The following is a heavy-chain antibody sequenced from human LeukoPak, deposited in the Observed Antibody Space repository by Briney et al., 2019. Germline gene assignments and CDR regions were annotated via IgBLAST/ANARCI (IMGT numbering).Heavy chain of an antibody. J-gene: IGHJ3*02. Sequence: PGGSLRLSCAASGFTFSSYAMHWVRQAPGKGLEWVAVISYDGSNKYYADSVKGRFTISRDNSKNTLYLQMNSLRAEDTAVYYCARHSSSWPDAFDIWGQGTMVTVSS. CDR2: ISYDGSNK. CDR1: GFTFSSYA. V-gene: IGHV3-30*14. CDR3: ARHSSSWPDAFDI. D-gene: IGHD6-13*01.